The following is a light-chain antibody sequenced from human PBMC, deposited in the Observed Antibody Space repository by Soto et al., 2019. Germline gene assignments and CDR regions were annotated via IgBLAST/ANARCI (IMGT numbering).Light chain of an antibody. CDR3: QQYNNWPKT. J-gene: IGKJ1*01. V-gene: IGKV3-15*01. CDR1: QSVSSN. CDR2: GAS. Sequence: EIVMTQSPATLSVSPGERDTLSCMASQSVSSNLAWYQQKPGQAPRLLIYGASTRATGIPARFSGSGSGTEFTLTISSLQSEDFAVYYCQQYNNWPKTFGQGTK.